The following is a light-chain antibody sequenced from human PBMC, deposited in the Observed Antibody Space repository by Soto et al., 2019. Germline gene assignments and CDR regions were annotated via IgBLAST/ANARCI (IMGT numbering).Light chain of an antibody. CDR1: QSVGSY. J-gene: IGKJ3*01. Sequence: EIVLTQSPATLSLSPGERATLSCRASQSVGSYLAWYQQKPGQAPRLLIYDASNRATGIPARFSGSGSGTDFTLTISSLEPKDFAVYYCQQHINWPSFTFGPGTKVDIK. CDR2: DAS. V-gene: IGKV3-11*01. CDR3: QQHINWPSFT.